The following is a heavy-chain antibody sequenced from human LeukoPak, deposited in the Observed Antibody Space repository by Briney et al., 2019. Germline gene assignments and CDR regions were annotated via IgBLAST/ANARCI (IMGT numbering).Heavy chain of an antibody. CDR1: GGSISGYY. CDR3: ARDTHRLGAFDI. CDR2: IYTSGTT. J-gene: IGHJ3*02. Sequence: PSETLSLTCTVSGGSISGYYWSWIRQPAGKGLEWIGRIYTSGTTHDNPSLKSRVTMSVDTSKNQFSLKLSSVTAADTAVYYCARDTHRLGAFDIWGQGTMVTVSS. D-gene: IGHD3-16*01. V-gene: IGHV4-4*07.